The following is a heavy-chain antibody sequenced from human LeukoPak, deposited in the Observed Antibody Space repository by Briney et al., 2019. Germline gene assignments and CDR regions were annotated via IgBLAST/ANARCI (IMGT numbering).Heavy chain of an antibody. Sequence: GGSLRLSCAASGFSFSSYSMKWVRQAPGEGLEWVSSISSSSNYIYHAHSLKGSFTISRDNAKNSLYLQMNSLGAEDTAVYYCARVSILIVPYYAFDIWGQGTMVTVSS. CDR2: ISSSSNYI. CDR1: GFSFSSYS. CDR3: ARVSILIVPYYAFDI. V-gene: IGHV3-21*01. J-gene: IGHJ3*02. D-gene: IGHD2/OR15-2a*01.